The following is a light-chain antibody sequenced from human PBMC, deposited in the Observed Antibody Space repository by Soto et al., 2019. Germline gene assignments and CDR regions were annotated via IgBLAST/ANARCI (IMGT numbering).Light chain of an antibody. Sequence: IQLTQSPSSLSASVGDRVTITCRASQGISSYLAWYQQKPGKAPKLLIYDASTFQSGVPSRFSASGSGTEFTLTISSLQPEDFATYYCQQLNSYPLTFGGGTKVEI. V-gene: IGKV1-9*01. CDR2: DAS. CDR3: QQLNSYPLT. CDR1: QGISSY. J-gene: IGKJ4*01.